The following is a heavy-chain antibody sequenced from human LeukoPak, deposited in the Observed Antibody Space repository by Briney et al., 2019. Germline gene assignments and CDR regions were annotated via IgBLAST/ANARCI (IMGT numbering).Heavy chain of an antibody. CDR2: IYYSGGT. CDR1: GVSISSYY. D-gene: IGHD3-16*01. CDR3: ARYGTWFDP. Sequence: SETLSLTCTVSGVSISSYYWSWIRQPPGKGLEWIGYIYYSGGTNYNPSLKSRVTILVDTSKNQFSPRLSSVTAADTAVYYCARYGTWFDPWGQGALVTVSS. J-gene: IGHJ5*02. V-gene: IGHV4-59*08.